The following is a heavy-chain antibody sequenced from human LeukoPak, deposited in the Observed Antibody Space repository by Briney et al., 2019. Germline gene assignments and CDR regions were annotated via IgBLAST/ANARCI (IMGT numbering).Heavy chain of an antibody. Sequence: SETLSLTCTVSGGSISSYYWSWIRQPPGKGLEWIGYVSYSGSTNYDPSLKSRVTISVDTSKNQFSLKLRSVTAADTAVYYCARHEAATKIFDYWGQGTLVTVSS. CDR1: GGSISSYY. D-gene: IGHD2-15*01. CDR3: ARHEAATKIFDY. J-gene: IGHJ4*02. CDR2: VSYSGST. V-gene: IGHV4-59*08.